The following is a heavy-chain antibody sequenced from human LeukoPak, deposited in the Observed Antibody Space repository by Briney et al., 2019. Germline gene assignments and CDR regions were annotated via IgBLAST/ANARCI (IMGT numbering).Heavy chain of an antibody. V-gene: IGHV3-9*01. J-gene: IGHJ5*02. CDR2: INWNSGSI. Sequence: GGSLRLSCAASGFTFEDYAMHWVRQAPGKGLEWVSGINWNSGSIGYADSVKGRFTISRDNVMNPLYLQMNSLRPEDTALYYCVKDRRNPYRPEGPFDPWGQGTLVTVSS. CDR3: VKDRRNPYRPEGPFDP. CDR1: GFTFEDYA. D-gene: IGHD1-14*01.